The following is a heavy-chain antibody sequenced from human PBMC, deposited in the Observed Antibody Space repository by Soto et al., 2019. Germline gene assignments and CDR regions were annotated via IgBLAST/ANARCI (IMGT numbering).Heavy chain of an antibody. CDR2: ISPYSGET. Sequence: ASAKVSCKASGYTFTSYGIVWVRQAPGQGLEWMGWISPYSGETRYAEKFQDRVTLTTDTSTKTAYMDLRNLKSDDTAVYWCARGPVAGSDFWGQGTLVTVSS. V-gene: IGHV1-18*04. CDR3: ARGPVAGSDF. J-gene: IGHJ4*02. CDR1: GYTFTSYG. D-gene: IGHD6-19*01.